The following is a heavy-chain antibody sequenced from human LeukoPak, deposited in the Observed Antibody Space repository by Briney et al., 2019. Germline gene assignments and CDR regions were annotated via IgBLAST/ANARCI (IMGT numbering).Heavy chain of an antibody. Sequence: GGSLRLSCAASGFTFSSYAMSWVRQTPGKGLEWVSAISGSGGSTYYADSVKGRFTISRDNSKNTLYLQMNSLRAEDTAVYYCARDNLLYYYDTMGGWFDPWGQGTLVTVSS. CDR1: GFTFSSYA. J-gene: IGHJ5*02. D-gene: IGHD3-22*01. CDR3: ARDNLLYYYDTMGGWFDP. V-gene: IGHV3-23*01. CDR2: ISGSGGST.